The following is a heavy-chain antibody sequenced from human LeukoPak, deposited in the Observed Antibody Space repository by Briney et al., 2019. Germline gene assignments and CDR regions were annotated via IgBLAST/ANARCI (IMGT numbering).Heavy chain of an antibody. D-gene: IGHD3-22*01. Sequence: SETLSLTCTVSGGSISSYYWSWIRQPPGKGLEWIGYIYYSGSTNYNPSLKSRVTISVDASKNQFSLKLSSVTAADTAVYYCTRGSIAYYYMDVWGKGTTVTISS. V-gene: IGHV4-59*01. CDR1: GGSISSYY. CDR3: TRGSIAYYYMDV. J-gene: IGHJ6*03. CDR2: IYYSGST.